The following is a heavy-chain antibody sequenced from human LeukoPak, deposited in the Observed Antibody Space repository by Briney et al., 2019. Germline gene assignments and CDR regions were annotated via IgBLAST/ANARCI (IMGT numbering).Heavy chain of an antibody. Sequence: GGSLRLSCVASGFIFSDYAMSWVRQAPGKGLEWVSAISGSGGSTYYADSVRGRFTISRDNSKNTLYLQMNTLRTDDTAVYYCVTSKGAGYFDYWGQGTLVTVSS. CDR3: VTSKGAGYFDY. D-gene: IGHD6-19*01. J-gene: IGHJ4*02. CDR1: GFIFSDYA. V-gene: IGHV3-23*01. CDR2: ISGSGGST.